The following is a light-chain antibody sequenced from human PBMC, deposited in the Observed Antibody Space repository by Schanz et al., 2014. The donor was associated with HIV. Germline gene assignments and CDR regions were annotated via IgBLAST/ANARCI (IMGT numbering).Light chain of an antibody. J-gene: IGKJ1*01. CDR2: GAS. CDR3: QQYGRSPWT. CDR1: QSVSSSY. Sequence: EIVLTQSPGTLSLSPGERATLSCRASQSVSSSYLAWYQQKPGQAPRLLIYGASRRATGIPDRFSGSGSGTDFSLTISRLAPEDFAVYYCQQYGRSPWTFGQGTKMEIK. V-gene: IGKV3-20*01.